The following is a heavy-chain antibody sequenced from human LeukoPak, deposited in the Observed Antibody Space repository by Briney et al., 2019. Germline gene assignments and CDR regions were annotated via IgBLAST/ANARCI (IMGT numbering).Heavy chain of an antibody. D-gene: IGHD2-15*01. J-gene: IGHJ3*02. Sequence: PAGGSLRLSCAASGFTFSNSWMTWVRQAPGKGLEWVANIKQDGSEEYYVDSVKGRFTISRDNAKNSVYLQMNSLRAEDTAVYYCATDRSPWYALDIWGQGTMVTVSS. CDR1: GFTFSNSW. CDR2: IKQDGSEE. V-gene: IGHV3-7*01. CDR3: ATDRSPWYALDI.